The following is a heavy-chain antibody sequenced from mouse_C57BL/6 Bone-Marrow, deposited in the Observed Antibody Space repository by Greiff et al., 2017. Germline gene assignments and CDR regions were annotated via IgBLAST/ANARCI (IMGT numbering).Heavy chain of an antibody. Sequence: QVQLQQSGAELVKPGASVKLSCKASGYTFTSYWMHWVKQRPGQGLEWIGMIHPNSGSTNYNEKFKSKATLTVDKSSSTAYMQLSSLTSEDSAVYYCASRRAGTSDYWGQGTTLTVSS. J-gene: IGHJ2*01. CDR1: GYTFTSYW. CDR3: ASRRAGTSDY. CDR2: IHPNSGST. D-gene: IGHD3-1*01. V-gene: IGHV1-64*01.